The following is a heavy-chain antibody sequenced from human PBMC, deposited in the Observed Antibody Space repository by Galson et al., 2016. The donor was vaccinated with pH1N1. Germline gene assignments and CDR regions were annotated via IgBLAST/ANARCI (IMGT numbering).Heavy chain of an antibody. CDR1: GFIFDNYA. CDR2: ITGSGGST. J-gene: IGHJ6*02. CDR3: TKEPGATHYYYGFDV. V-gene: IGHV3-23*01. Sequence: SLRLSCAASGFIFDNYAMSWVRQTPGKGLEWVSGITGSGGSTYYADSVKGRFTISRDKSKKRLYLQMNSLRVEDTAVYYCTKEPGATHYYYGFDVWGQGTTVTVSS.